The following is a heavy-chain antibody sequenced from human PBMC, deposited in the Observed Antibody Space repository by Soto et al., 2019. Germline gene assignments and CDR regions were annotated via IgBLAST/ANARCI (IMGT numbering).Heavy chain of an antibody. V-gene: IGHV1-46*01. Sequence: ASVKVSCKTSGYNFTSHYIHWVRQAPGQRLESMGIIYPRGGSTIYAQKLQGKVTMTRGTSTHTLYMELSSLRSEDTAIYYCARVGYSSTGTTLHFHGLDVWGQGTTVTVSS. D-gene: IGHD3-22*01. J-gene: IGHJ6*02. CDR3: ARVGYSSTGTTLHFHGLDV. CDR1: GYNFTSHY. CDR2: IYPRGGST.